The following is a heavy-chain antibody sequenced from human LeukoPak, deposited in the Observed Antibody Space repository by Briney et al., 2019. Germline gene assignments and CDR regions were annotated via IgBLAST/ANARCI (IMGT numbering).Heavy chain of an antibody. CDR2: MNPNSGNT. Sequence: GASVKVSCKASGYTFTSYDINWVRQATGQGLEWMGWMNPNSGNTGYAQKFQGRVTITRNTSISTAYMELSSLRSEDTAVYYCARGNPPLLRDYYYYYMDVWGKGTTVTVSS. CDR3: ARGNPPLLRDYYYYYMDV. CDR1: GYTFTSYD. D-gene: IGHD1-14*01. J-gene: IGHJ6*03. V-gene: IGHV1-8*03.